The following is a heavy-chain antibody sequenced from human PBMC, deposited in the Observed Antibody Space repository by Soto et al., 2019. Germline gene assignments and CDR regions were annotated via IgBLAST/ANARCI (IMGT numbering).Heavy chain of an antibody. D-gene: IGHD3-22*01. CDR2: IIANFGTA. CDR1: GYTFPSYG. Sequence: EASVKVSCKASGYTFPSYGISWVRQAPGQGLEWMGWIIANFGTANYAQKFQGRVTITADKSTSTAYMELSSLRSEDTAVYYCARVSPFPYYYDSSGYFDCWGQGTLVPVSS. V-gene: IGHV1-69*06. CDR3: ARVSPFPYYYDSSGYFDC. J-gene: IGHJ4*02.